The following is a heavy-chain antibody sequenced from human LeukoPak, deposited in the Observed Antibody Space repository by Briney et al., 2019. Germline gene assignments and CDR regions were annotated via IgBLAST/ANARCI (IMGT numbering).Heavy chain of an antibody. Sequence: PGGSLRLSCAASGFTVSSNYMSWVRQAPGKGLEWVSVIYSGGSTYYADSVKGRFTISRDNAKNSLYLQMNSLRAEDTAVYYCARDLVPDGEGAFDIWGQGTMVTVSS. CDR2: IYSGGST. D-gene: IGHD1-14*01. CDR1: GFTVSSNY. V-gene: IGHV3-53*01. J-gene: IGHJ3*02. CDR3: ARDLVPDGEGAFDI.